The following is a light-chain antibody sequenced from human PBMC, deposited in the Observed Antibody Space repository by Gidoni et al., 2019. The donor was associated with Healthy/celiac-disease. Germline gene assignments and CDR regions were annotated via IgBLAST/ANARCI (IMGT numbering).Light chain of an antibody. CDR1: QSVSSY. V-gene: IGKV3-11*01. CDR2: DAS. Sequence: EIVLTQSPATLSLSPGKRATLSCRASQSVSSYLAWYQQKPGQAPRLLIYDASNRATGIPARFRGRGAWTDFTPTISRLGPEEFAVYYWQERRNWASVYTFGQGTKLEIK. CDR3: QERRNWASVYT. J-gene: IGKJ2*01.